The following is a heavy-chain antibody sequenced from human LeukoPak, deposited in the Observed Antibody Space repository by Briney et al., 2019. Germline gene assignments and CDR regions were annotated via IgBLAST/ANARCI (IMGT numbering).Heavy chain of an antibody. J-gene: IGHJ4*02. CDR3: AKGDWGSDY. CDR1: GFTFSSYG. D-gene: IGHD7-27*01. V-gene: IGHV3-33*06. Sequence: GRSLRLSCAASGFTFSSYGMHWVRQAPGKGLEWVAVIWYDGSNKYYADSVKGRFTISRDNSKNTLYLQMNSLRAEDTAVYYCAKGDWGSDYWGRGTLVTVSS. CDR2: IWYDGSNK.